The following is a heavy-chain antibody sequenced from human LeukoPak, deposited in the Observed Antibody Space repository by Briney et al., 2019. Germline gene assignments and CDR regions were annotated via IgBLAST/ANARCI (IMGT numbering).Heavy chain of an antibody. CDR2: ISAYNGNT. D-gene: IGHD6-13*01. Sequence: ASVKVSCKASGYSFTSYGMSWVRQAPGQGLEWMGWISAYNGNTNYAQKLQGRATMTTATSTTTAYMELRSVRSDDTAVYCCATDLSYMSSWHDAFDIWGQGTMVTVSS. CDR1: GYSFTSYG. J-gene: IGHJ3*02. V-gene: IGHV1-18*01. CDR3: ATDLSYMSSWHDAFDI.